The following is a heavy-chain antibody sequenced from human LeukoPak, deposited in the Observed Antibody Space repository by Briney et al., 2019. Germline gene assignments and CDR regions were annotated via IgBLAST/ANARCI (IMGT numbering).Heavy chain of an antibody. CDR2: ISSSSSTI. Sequence: QPGGSLRLSCAASGLTFSSYSMNSVRRAPGKGLEWVSYISSSSSTIYYAGSVKGRFTISRDNAKNSLYLQMNSLRAEDTAVYYCARGEDFWSGSYFDYWGQGTLVTVSS. D-gene: IGHD3-3*01. CDR3: ARGEDFWSGSYFDY. J-gene: IGHJ4*02. CDR1: GLTFSSYS. V-gene: IGHV3-48*01.